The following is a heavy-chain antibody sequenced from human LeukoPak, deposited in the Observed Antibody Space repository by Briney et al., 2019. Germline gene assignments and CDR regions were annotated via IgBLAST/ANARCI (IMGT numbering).Heavy chain of an antibody. V-gene: IGHV1-8*02. CDR3: ARRRPIVVVTERWFDP. CDR1: GYTFTSYG. D-gene: IGHD2-21*02. CDR2: MNPNSGNT. J-gene: IGHJ5*02. Sequence: ASVKVSCKASGYTFTSYGISWVRQAPGQGLEWMGWMNPNSGNTGYAQKFQGRVTMTRNTSISTAYMELSSLRSEDTAVYYCARRRPIVVVTERWFDPWGQGTLVTVSS.